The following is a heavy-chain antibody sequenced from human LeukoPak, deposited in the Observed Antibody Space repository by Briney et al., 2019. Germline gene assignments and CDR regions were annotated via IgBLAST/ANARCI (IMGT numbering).Heavy chain of an antibody. V-gene: IGHV3-7*02. D-gene: IGHD5-18*01. J-gene: IGHJ4*02. CDR2: INQDGSEK. Sequence: PGGSLRLSCAASGFTFSSYWMSWVRQAPGKGLEWVANINQDGSEKYYVDSVKGRFTISRDNAKNSLHLQMSGLRAEDTAVYYCARGSGVQVWSSLDYWGQGTLVTVSS. CDR3: ARGSGVQVWSSLDY. CDR1: GFTFSSYW.